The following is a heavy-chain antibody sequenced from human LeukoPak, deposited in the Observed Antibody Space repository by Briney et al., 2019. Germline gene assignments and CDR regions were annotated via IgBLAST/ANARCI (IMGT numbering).Heavy chain of an antibody. J-gene: IGHJ4*02. CDR2: IIPIFGTA. Sequence: EASVKVSCKASGGTFSSYAISWVRQAPGQGLEWMGGIIPIFGTANYAQKFQGRVTITTDESTSTAYMELSSLRSEDTAVYYCARVRRKIKGRQQLVGHFDYWGQGTLVTVSS. CDR1: GGTFSSYA. D-gene: IGHD6-13*01. CDR3: ARVRRKIKGRQQLVGHFDY. V-gene: IGHV1-69*05.